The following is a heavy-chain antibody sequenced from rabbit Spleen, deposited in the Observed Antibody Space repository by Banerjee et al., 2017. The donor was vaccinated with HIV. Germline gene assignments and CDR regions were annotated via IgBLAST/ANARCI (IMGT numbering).Heavy chain of an antibody. J-gene: IGHJ6*01. CDR1: GVSFSGDSY. CDR2: IDTGSSGFT. Sequence: QSLEESGGDLVKPGTSLTLTCIASGVSFSGDSYMCWVRQAPGKGLEWIACIDTGSSGFTYFASWAQGRFPISKTSSTTVTLQMTSLTAADTATYFCARDTSSSFSSYGMDLWGPGTLVSVS. V-gene: IGHV1S40*01. CDR3: ARDTSSSFSSYGMDL. D-gene: IGHD1-1*01.